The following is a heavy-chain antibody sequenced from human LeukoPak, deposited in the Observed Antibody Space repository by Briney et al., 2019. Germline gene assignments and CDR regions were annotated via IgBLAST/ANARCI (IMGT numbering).Heavy chain of an antibody. Sequence: GASVKVSCKASGGTFSSYGITWVRQAPGQGLEWMGRVIPIFGTANYAQKFQGRVTITADKSTSTAYMELSGLRSEGTAVYYCARDDAYSNNAYWGQGTLVTVSS. D-gene: IGHD4-11*01. J-gene: IGHJ4*02. V-gene: IGHV1-69*06. CDR1: GGTFSSYG. CDR3: ARDDAYSNNAY. CDR2: VIPIFGTA.